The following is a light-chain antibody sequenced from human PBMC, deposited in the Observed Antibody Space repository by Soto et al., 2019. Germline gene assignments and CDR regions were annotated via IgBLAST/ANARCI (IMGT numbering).Light chain of an antibody. CDR3: QQYGSLLT. CDR2: GAS. J-gene: IGKJ4*01. V-gene: IGKV3-20*01. CDR1: QSVSSSY. Sequence: EIVLTQSPGTLSLSPGERATLSCRASQSVSSSYLAWYQQKPGQAPRLLIYGASSRATGIPDRFSGSGSGTDFTLTISRLAHEDFAVYYCQQYGSLLTFGGGTKVEIK.